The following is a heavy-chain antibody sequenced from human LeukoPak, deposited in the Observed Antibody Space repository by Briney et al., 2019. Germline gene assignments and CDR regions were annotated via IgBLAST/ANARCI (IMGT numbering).Heavy chain of an antibody. CDR1: GGSITSRSYY. J-gene: IGHJ4*01. CDR3: ARHPIATHYTYGFYYFDY. Sequence: PSETLSLTCTVSGGSITSRSYYWGLIRQPPGKGLEWIASIYYSGSTYYNPSLKSRVTISVDTSKSQFSLKLSSVTAADTAVYYCARHPIATHYTYGFYYFDYWGHGTLVIVSS. CDR2: IYYSGST. D-gene: IGHD5-18*01. V-gene: IGHV4-39*01.